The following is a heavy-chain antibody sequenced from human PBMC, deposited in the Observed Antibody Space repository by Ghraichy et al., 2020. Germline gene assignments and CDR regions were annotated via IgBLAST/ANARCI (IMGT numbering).Heavy chain of an antibody. CDR3: ARTASGAFDS. CDR2: TNSDESDI. Sequence: GGSLRLSCAASGFIFSNYWMHWVRQAPGKGPVWVSHTNSDESDISYAGSVKGRFTISRDNAKNTLYLQMNSLRAEDTAVYYCARTASGAFDSWGQGTLVTVSS. D-gene: IGHD3-10*01. CDR1: GFIFSNYW. V-gene: IGHV3-74*01. J-gene: IGHJ4*02.